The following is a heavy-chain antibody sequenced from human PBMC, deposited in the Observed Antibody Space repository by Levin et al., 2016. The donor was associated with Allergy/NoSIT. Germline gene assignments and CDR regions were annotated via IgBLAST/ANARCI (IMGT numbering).Heavy chain of an antibody. J-gene: IGHJ4*02. V-gene: IGHV1-69*04. D-gene: IGHD5-12*01. Sequence: SVKVSCKTSRDTFNNYGITWVRQAPGQGLEWMGIIIPLLGVPSYAQKFQDRVTITADESTNTAYMEVTGLTLEDTAVYYCARDRFDGGYDHWGQGTLVRVSA. CDR1: RDTFNNYG. CDR3: ARDRFDGGYDH. CDR2: IIPLLGVP.